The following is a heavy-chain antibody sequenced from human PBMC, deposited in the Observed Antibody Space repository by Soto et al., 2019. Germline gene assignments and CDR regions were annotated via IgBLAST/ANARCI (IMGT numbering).Heavy chain of an antibody. J-gene: IGHJ4*02. D-gene: IGHD2-21*02. Sequence: GESLKISCQCSGYSFSSFWIGWVRQMPGKGLEWMGIISPDDSDTRYSPSFQGQVTLSVDKSISTAYLQWSSLKVSDTAIYFCARRALGGNSVFDFWGQGTLVTVSS. CDR2: ISPDDSDT. CDR1: GYSFSSFW. CDR3: ARRALGGNSVFDF. V-gene: IGHV5-51*01.